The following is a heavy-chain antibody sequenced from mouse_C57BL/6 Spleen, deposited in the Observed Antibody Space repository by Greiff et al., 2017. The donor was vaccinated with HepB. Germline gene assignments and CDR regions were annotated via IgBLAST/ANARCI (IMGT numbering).Heavy chain of an antibody. Sequence: QVQLQQPGAELVRPGSSVKLSCKASGYTFTSYWMHWVKQRPIQGLEWIGNIDPSDSETHYNQKFKDKATLTVDKSSSTAYMQLSSLTSEDSAVYYCARWRVTTRDYYAMDYWGQGTSVTVSS. CDR2: IDPSDSET. J-gene: IGHJ4*01. D-gene: IGHD2-2*01. CDR1: GYTFTSYW. CDR3: ARWRVTTRDYYAMDY. V-gene: IGHV1-52*01.